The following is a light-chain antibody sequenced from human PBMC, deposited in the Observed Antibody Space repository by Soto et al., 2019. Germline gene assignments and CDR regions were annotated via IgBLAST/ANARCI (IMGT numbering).Light chain of an antibody. J-gene: IGKJ5*01. Sequence: EIVLTQSPATLSLSPGETATLSCRASQTLSRSWLAWYQHKPGQAPTLLVSGASRRATGIPDRFSGGGSGTDFTLTISRLEPEDVALYYCQQYDRPPITFGQGTRLEI. V-gene: IGKV3-20*01. CDR3: QQYDRPPIT. CDR1: QTLSRSW. CDR2: GAS.